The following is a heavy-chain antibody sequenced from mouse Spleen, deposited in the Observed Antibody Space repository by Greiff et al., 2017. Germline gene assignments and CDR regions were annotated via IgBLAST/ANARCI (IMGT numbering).Heavy chain of an antibody. J-gene: IGHJ2*01. CDR1: GYTFTSYW. CDR2: IYPSDSET. D-gene: IGHD2-14*01. CDR3: ARKRYGFDY. V-gene: IGHV1-61*01. Sequence: QVQLQQPGAELVKPGASVKMSCKASGYTFTSYWITWVKQRPGQGLEWIGNIYPSDSETHYNQKFKDKATLTVDKSSSTAYMQLSSLTSEDSAVYYCARKRYGFDYWGQGTTLTVSS.